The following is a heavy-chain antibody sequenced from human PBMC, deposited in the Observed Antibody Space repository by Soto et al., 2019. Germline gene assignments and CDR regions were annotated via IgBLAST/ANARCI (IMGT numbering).Heavy chain of an antibody. CDR2: IKQDGSEK. V-gene: IGHV3-7*05. D-gene: IGHD6-13*01. CDR1: GFTFSSYW. J-gene: IGHJ6*02. CDR3: ARLTGYSSSWYGYYYYGMDV. Sequence: PGGSLRLSCAASGFTFSSYWMSWVRQAPGKGLEWVANIKQDGSEKYYVDSVKGRFTISRDNAKNSLYLQMNSLRAEDTAVYYCARLTGYSSSWYGYYYYGMDVWGQGTTVTVSS.